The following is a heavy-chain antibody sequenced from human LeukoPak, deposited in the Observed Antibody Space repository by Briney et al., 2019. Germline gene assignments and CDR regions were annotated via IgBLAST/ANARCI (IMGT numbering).Heavy chain of an antibody. J-gene: IGHJ4*02. CDR2: IRGSGGNT. D-gene: IGHD1-1*01. V-gene: IGHV3-23*01. Sequence: QPGGSLRLSCAASGFTFSTYAMSWVRRAPGKGLEWVSGIRGSGGNTYYADAVKGRFTISRDNSKNTLYLHMDSLRAEDTALYYCAKGGSWNDRNLDYWGQGTQVTVSS. CDR3: AKGGSWNDRNLDY. CDR1: GFTFSTYA.